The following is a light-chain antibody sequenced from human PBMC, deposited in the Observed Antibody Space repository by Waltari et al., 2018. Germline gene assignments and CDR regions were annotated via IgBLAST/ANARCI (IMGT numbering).Light chain of an antibody. CDR1: QSIDTW. CDR3: QHRDNWPLT. Sequence: DIQMTQSPSTLSASVGDRVMITCRASQSIDTWLAWNQQKRGKAPKLLIYKASTLLSGVPPRFSGSGSGTEFTLTISSLEPEDFAVYYCQHRDNWPLTFGGGTKVEVK. J-gene: IGKJ4*01. CDR2: KAS. V-gene: IGKV1-5*03.